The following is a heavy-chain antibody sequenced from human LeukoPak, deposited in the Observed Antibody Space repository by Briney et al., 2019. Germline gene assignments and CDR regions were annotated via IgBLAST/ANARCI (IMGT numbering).Heavy chain of an antibody. CDR2: INSDGSST. CDR1: GFTFSSYW. CDR3: ARERIAAAGTGFDY. D-gene: IGHD6-13*01. V-gene: IGHV3-74*01. J-gene: IGHJ4*02. Sequence: GGSLRLSCAASGFTFSSYWMHWVRQAPGKGLVWVSRINSDGSSTSYADSVKGRFTISRDNAKSTLYLQMNSLRAEDTAVYYCARERIAAAGTGFDYWGQGTLVTVSS.